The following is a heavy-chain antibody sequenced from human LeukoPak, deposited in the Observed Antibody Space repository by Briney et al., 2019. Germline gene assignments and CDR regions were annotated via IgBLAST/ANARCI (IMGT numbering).Heavy chain of an antibody. CDR2: ISWNSGSI. D-gene: IGHD4-17*01. J-gene: IGHJ6*02. CDR3: AKDRTSTVTTWDYYYYYGMDV. CDR1: GFTFDDYA. V-gene: IGHV3-9*01. Sequence: GRSLRLSCAASGFTFDDYAMHWVRQAPGKGLEWVSGISWNSGSIGYADSVKGRFTISRDNAKNSLYLQMNSLRAEDTALYYCAKDRTSTVTTWDYYYYYGMDVWGQGTTVTVS.